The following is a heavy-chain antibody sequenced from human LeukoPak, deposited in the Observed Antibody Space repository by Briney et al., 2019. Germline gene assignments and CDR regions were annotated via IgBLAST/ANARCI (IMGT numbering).Heavy chain of an antibody. CDR1: GFSLSTRGVG. D-gene: IGHD3-22*01. CDR2: IYWNDDK. Sequence: SGPTLVRPTQPLTLTCTFSGFSLSTRGVGVGWIRQPPGKALEWLALIYWNDDKRYSPSLKSRLTITKDTSKNQVVLTMTNMDPVDTATYYCASSGYYGGFAYWGQGTLVTVSS. V-gene: IGHV2-5*01. CDR3: ASSGYYGGFAY. J-gene: IGHJ4*02.